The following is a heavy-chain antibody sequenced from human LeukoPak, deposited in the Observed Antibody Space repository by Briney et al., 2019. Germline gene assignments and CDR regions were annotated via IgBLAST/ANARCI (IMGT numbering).Heavy chain of an antibody. D-gene: IGHD3-22*01. CDR2: ISPNSGGT. J-gene: IGHJ5*02. V-gene: IGHV1-2*02. CDR1: GYTFTGYY. CDR3: ARQIPSVRYYDSSGRNWFDP. Sequence: ASVKVSCKASGYTFTGYYMHWVRQAPGQGLEWMGWISPNSGGTNYAQKFQGRVTMTRDTSISTAYMELSRLRSDDTAVYYCARQIPSVRYYDSSGRNWFDPWGQGTLVTVSS.